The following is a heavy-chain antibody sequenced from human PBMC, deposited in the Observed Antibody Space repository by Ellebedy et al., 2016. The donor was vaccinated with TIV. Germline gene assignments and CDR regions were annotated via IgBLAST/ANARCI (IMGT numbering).Heavy chain of an antibody. J-gene: IGHJ4*02. CDR2: ISTSSSTI. CDR3: ARNGGSYPFDY. CDR1: GFTFSSYS. Sequence: GESLKISCAASGFTFSSYSMNWVRQAPGKGLEWVSYISTSSSTIYYADSVKGRLTVSRDDGRNSLYLQMHSLRDDDTAVYYCARNGGSYPFDYWGQGTLVTVSS. V-gene: IGHV3-48*02. D-gene: IGHD1-26*01.